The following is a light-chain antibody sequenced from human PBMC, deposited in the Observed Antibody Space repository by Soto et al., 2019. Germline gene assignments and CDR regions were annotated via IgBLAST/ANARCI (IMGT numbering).Light chain of an antibody. V-gene: IGLV1-47*02. CDR2: SNN. CDR1: SSNIGSNY. Sequence: QSVLTQPPSASGTPGQRVTISCSGSSSNIGSNYVYWYQQLPGTAPKLLIYSNNQRPSGVPDRFSGSKSGTSASLAISGLRSEDEADYYCAALDDSLPGFGGGTKLTVL. J-gene: IGLJ2*01. CDR3: AALDDSLPG.